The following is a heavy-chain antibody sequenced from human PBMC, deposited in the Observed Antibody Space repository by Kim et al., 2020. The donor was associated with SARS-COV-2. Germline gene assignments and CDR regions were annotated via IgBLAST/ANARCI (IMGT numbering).Heavy chain of an antibody. V-gene: IGHV3-7*01. J-gene: IGHJ4*02. Sequence: GGSPRLSCAASGFNFKNYWMSWVRQAPGKGLEWVANIDHGGGSRHYIDSVKGRFTISRDNARNSLFLQMVSLRADDTAVYYCSHPLMAATENGVDYWGRGTLVTVSS. CDR3: SHPLMAATENGVDY. CDR2: IDHGGGSR. CDR1: GFNFKNYW. D-gene: IGHD3-10*01.